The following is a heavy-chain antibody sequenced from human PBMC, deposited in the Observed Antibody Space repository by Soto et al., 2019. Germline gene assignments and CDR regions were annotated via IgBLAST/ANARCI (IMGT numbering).Heavy chain of an antibody. CDR3: ATRNLPEVYCSSGTTCQSFDY. V-gene: IGHV3-23*01. D-gene: IGHD2-2*01. CDR2: ISGSGGRT. Sequence: EVQLLESGGGLVQPGGSLRLSCAAPGLTFRDYAMSWVRQAPGKGLEWVSAISGSGGRTFYADSVKGRFTISRDNFKNRLYLQMNSLRAEDTAVYYCATRNLPEVYCSSGTTCQSFDYWGQGTLVTVSS. CDR1: GLTFRDYA. J-gene: IGHJ4*02.